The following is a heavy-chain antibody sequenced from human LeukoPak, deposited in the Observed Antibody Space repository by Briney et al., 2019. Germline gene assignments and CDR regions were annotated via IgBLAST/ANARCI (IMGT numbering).Heavy chain of an antibody. CDR1: GGSISSGSYY. Sequence: PSQTLSLACTVSGGSISSGSYYWSWIRQPAGKGLEWIWRIYTSGSTNYNPSLKSRVTISVDTSKNQFSLKLSSVTAADTAVYYCARGDYFDYWGQGTLVTVSS. J-gene: IGHJ4*02. CDR3: ARGDYFDY. V-gene: IGHV4-61*02. CDR2: IYTSGST.